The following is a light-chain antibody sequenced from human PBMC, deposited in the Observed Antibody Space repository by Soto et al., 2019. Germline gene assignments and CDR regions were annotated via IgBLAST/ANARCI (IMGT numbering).Light chain of an antibody. CDR1: NIGSKS. CDR3: QVRETNTDHLV. V-gene: IGLV3-21*02. CDR2: DDS. Sequence: SYELTQAPSMSVAPGPTARITGGGTNIGSKSVHWYQKRPVQAPVVVIYDDSDRPSGIPERFSGSNSGNTATLAISGVEAGDEADYYSQVRETNTDHLVCGGGTQLTVL. J-gene: IGLJ3*02.